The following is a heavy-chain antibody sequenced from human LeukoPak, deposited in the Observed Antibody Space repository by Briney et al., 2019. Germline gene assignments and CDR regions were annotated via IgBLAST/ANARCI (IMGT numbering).Heavy chain of an antibody. D-gene: IGHD5-12*01. CDR3: ARPRLGGWLRSYFDY. CDR2: IYTSGST. V-gene: IGHV4-4*07. CDR1: GDSISSFH. Sequence: SETLSLTCTVSGDSISSFHWSWIRQPAGKGLEWIGRIYTSGSTNYNPSLKSRVTMSVDTSKNQFSLKLSSVTAADTAVYYCARPRLGGWLRSYFDYWGQGTLVTVSS. J-gene: IGHJ4*02.